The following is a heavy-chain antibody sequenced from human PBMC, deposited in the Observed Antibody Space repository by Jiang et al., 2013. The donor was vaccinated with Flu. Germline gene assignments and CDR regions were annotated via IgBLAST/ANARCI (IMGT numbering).Heavy chain of an antibody. V-gene: IGHV4-59*01. Sequence: KSRVTISVDTSKNQFSLKLSSVTAADTAVYYCASLRAYNRADYWGQGTLVTVSS. CDR3: ASLRAYNRADY. J-gene: IGHJ4*02. D-gene: IGHD1-14*01.